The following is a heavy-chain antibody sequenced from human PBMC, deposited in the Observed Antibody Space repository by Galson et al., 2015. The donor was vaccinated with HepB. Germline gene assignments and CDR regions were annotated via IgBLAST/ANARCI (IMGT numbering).Heavy chain of an antibody. V-gene: IGHV3-7*03. CDR3: TRAAPTPWEEYSHS. J-gene: IGHJ4*02. CDR1: GFTFSNYW. CDR2: IKQDGSEK. Sequence: SLRLSCAASGFTFSNYWMSWGRQAPGKGLEWVANIKQDGSEKYYVDSVKGRFTISRDNTENSLYLQMNSLRAEDTAVYYCTRAAPTPWEEYSHSWGQGTLVTVSS. D-gene: IGHD2-15*01.